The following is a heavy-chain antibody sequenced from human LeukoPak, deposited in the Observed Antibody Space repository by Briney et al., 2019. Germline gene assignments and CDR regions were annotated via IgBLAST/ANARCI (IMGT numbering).Heavy chain of an antibody. CDR1: GGSINNYY. V-gene: IGHV4-4*07. CDR2: IYASGST. D-gene: IGHD1-1*01. Sequence: SETLSLTCTVSGGSINNYYWTWIRHPAGKGLEWIGRIYASGSTNYNPSLKSRVTMSVDTSKNQFSLRLSSVTAADTAVYYCARLTGTYYYYYMDVWGKGTTVTVSS. CDR3: ARLTGTYYYYYMDV. J-gene: IGHJ6*03.